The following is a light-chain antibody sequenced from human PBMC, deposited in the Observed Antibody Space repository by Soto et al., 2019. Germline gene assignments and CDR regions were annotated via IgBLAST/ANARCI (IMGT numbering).Light chain of an antibody. V-gene: IGKV1-8*01. Sequence: AIRMTQSPSSLSASTGDRVTITCRASQGISSYLAWYQQKPGKAPKLLIYAASSLQSGVPSRFSGSGSGTDFTLTISSLQPEDSATYYCQQSYSTPPTFGQGTRLEIK. CDR2: AAS. J-gene: IGKJ5*01. CDR1: QGISSY. CDR3: QQSYSTPPT.